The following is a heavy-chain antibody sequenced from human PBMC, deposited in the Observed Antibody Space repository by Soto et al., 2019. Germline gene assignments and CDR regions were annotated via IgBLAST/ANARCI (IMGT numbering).Heavy chain of an antibody. CDR3: VTWGGIEARNLDH. V-gene: IGHV3-64D*06. J-gene: IGHJ4*02. CDR1: GFPFSNHA. Sequence: LRLSCSASGFPFSNHAMHWVRQAPGKGLEYVSAINYNGGTTYYVDSVKGRFTISRDNSKNTLYLQMSSLKVEDTAMYHCVTWGGIEARNLDHWGQGTLVTVSS. CDR2: INYNGGTT. D-gene: IGHD6-6*01.